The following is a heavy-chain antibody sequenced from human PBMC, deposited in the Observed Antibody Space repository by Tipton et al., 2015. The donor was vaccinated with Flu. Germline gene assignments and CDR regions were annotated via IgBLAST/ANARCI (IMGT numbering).Heavy chain of an antibody. V-gene: IGHV4-31*03. CDR3: ARGADFDDSTGYFLDY. CDR1: GYSISSGYY. J-gene: IGHJ4*02. D-gene: IGHD2-2*03. CDR2: SFYSGTT. Sequence: TLSLTCIVSGYSISSGYYWGWIRQHPGKGLQWIGYSFYSGTTYHSPSLRGRATISLDTSKNLFSLTLTSVTAADTAVYYCARGADFDDSTGYFLDYWGQGTLVTVSS.